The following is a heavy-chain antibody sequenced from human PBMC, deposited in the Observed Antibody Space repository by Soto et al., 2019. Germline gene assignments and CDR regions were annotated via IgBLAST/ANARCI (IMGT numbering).Heavy chain of an antibody. CDR1: GGSINGFY. CDR3: ARGVGSSWHNPYIWFDP. D-gene: IGHD6-13*01. J-gene: IGHJ5*02. Sequence: SETLSLTCTVSGGSINGFYWSWLRQPPGKCLEWIGYIYNSGSTYYNPSLKSRVTISVDRSKNQFSLKLSSVTAADTAVYYWARGVGSSWHNPYIWFDPWGPGTLVT. V-gene: IGHV4-59*12. CDR2: IYNSGST.